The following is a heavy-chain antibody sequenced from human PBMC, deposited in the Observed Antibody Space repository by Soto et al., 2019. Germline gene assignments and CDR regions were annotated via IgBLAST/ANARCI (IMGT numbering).Heavy chain of an antibody. D-gene: IGHD6-13*01. J-gene: IGHJ4*02. CDR2: IYYSGST. V-gene: IGHV4-31*03. CDR1: GGSISSGGYY. Sequence: SETLSLTCTVSGGSISSGGYYWSWIRQHPGKGLEWIGYIYYSGSTYYNPSLKSRVTISVDTSKNQFSLKLSSVTAADTAVYYCERALAAGGVDYWGQGTLVTVSS. CDR3: ERALAAGGVDY.